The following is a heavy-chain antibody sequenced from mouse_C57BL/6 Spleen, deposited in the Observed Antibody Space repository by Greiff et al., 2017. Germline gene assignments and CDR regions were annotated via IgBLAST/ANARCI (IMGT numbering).Heavy chain of an antibody. Sequence: EVQLQESGPELVKPGASVKMSCKASGYTFTDYNMHWVKQSHGKSLEWIGYINPNNGGTSYNQKFKGKATLTVNKSSSTAYMELRSLTSEDSAVYYCARDDGYYYYAMDYWGQGTSVTVSS. D-gene: IGHD2-3*01. J-gene: IGHJ4*01. V-gene: IGHV1-22*01. CDR3: ARDDGYYYYAMDY. CDR1: GYTFTDYN. CDR2: INPNNGGT.